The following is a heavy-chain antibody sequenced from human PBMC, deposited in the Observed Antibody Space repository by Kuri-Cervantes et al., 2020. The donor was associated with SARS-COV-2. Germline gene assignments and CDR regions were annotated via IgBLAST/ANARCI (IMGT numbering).Heavy chain of an antibody. J-gene: IGHJ4*02. D-gene: IGHD5-24*01. CDR2: IWYDGSNK. V-gene: IGHV3-33*01. Sequence: GGSLRLSCAASGFTFSSYGMHWVRQAPGKGLEWVAVIWYDGSNKYYADSVRGRFTISRDNSKNTLYLQMNSLRAEDTAVYYCARAQSGSRWLQYEMGIDYWGQGTLVTVSS. CDR3: ARAQSGSRWLQYEMGIDY. CDR1: GFTFSSYG.